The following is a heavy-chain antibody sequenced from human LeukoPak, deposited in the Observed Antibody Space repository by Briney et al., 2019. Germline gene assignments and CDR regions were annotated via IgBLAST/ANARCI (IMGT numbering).Heavy chain of an antibody. D-gene: IGHD4-11*01. CDR2: IYYSGST. J-gene: IGHJ5*02. CDR1: GGSITSGSYY. V-gene: IGHV4-61*01. CDR3: ARGNSILNWFDP. Sequence: PSQTLSLTCTVSGGSITSGSYYWGWIRQPPGKGLEWIGYIYYSGSTNYNPSLKSRVTISVDTSKNQFSLKLSSVTAADTAVYYCARGNSILNWFDPWGQGTLVTVSS.